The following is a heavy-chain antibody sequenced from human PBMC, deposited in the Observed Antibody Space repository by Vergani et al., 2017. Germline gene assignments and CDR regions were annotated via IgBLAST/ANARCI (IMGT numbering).Heavy chain of an antibody. CDR1: GFTFRDHY. CDR2: TSSTGSSI. Sequence: QVQLVESGGGLVKPGGSLRLSCAASGFTFRDHYMSWIRQAPGKGLEWVSYTSSTGSSISYAHSVKGRFTISRDNAKDSVFLQMNSLRAEDTAVYYCARYRGNYDYFDSGGQGTLVTVSP. D-gene: IGHD1-26*01. J-gene: IGHJ4*02. CDR3: ARYRGNYDYFDS. V-gene: IGHV3-11*01.